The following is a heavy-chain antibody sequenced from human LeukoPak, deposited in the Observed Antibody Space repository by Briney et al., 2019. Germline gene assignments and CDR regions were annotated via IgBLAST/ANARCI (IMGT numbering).Heavy chain of an antibody. CDR3: AGRDQSNRWLAVDY. J-gene: IGHJ4*02. CDR2: ISYDGSNK. Sequence: GGSLRLSCAASGFTFSNYAMHWVRQAPGKGLEWVAVISYDGSNKYYADSVKGRFTISRDNSKNTLYLQMNSLRAEDTALYYCAGRDQSNRWLAVDYWGQGTLVTVSS. CDR1: GFTFSNYA. D-gene: IGHD6-19*01. V-gene: IGHV3-30-3*01.